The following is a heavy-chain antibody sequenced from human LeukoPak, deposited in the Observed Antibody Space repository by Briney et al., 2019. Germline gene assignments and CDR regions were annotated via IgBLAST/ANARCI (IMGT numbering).Heavy chain of an antibody. CDR2: MNPNSGNT. D-gene: IGHD3-3*01. V-gene: IGHV1-8*03. CDR3: ARVPPAPYYDFWSGYPDDAFDI. Sequence: ASVKVSCKASGYTFTSYDINWVRQATGQGLEWMGWMNPNSGNTGYAQKFQGRVTITRNTSISTAYMELSSLRSEDTAVYYCARVPPAPYYDFWSGYPDDAFDIWGQGTMVTVSS. CDR1: GYTFTSYD. J-gene: IGHJ3*02.